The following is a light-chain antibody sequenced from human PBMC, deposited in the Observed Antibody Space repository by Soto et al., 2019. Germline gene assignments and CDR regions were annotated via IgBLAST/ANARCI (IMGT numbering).Light chain of an antibody. CDR2: DAS. CDR1: QDISDV. J-gene: IGKJ5*01. V-gene: IGKV1-33*01. CDR3: QQFYDLPIT. Sequence: DIHMTPSPSALSASVGYIFTITCQASQDISDVLNWYQQQPGKAPKVLIYDASKLQTGVPSRLSGRGYGKDFTFTISSMKPDDSGTYYCQQFYDLPITFGQGTRLEIK.